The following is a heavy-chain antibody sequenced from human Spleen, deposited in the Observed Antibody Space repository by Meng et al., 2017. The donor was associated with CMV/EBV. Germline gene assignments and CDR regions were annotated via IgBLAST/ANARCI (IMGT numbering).Heavy chain of an antibody. D-gene: IGHD6-6*01. CDR2: FEPEDGET. CDR3: ATTSSSYFFDAFDI. Sequence: ASVKVSCQVSGNTLTELSVDWIRQSPGKGLEWMGGFEPEDGETTYAQKFQGRVTMTKDTSTNTAYMELSSLRFEDTAVYYCATTSSSYFFDAFDIWGQGTMVTVSS. CDR1: GNTLTELS. V-gene: IGHV1-24*01. J-gene: IGHJ3*02.